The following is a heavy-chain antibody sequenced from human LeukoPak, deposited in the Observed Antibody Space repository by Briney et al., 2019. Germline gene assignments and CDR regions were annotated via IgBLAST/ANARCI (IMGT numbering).Heavy chain of an antibody. D-gene: IGHD3-10*02. J-gene: IGHJ4*02. Sequence: GGSLRLSCAASGFTSSSYAMHWVRQAPGRGLEYVSAISSNGGSTYYANSVKGRFTISRDNSKNTLYLQMGSLRAEDKAVYYCARVSLTYYYVDYWGQGTLVTVSS. CDR2: ISSNGGST. CDR1: GFTSSSYA. V-gene: IGHV3-64*01. CDR3: ARVSLTYYYVDY.